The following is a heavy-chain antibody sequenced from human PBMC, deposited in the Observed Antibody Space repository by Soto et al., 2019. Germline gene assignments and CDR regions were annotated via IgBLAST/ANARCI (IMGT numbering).Heavy chain of an antibody. V-gene: IGHV3-53*01. CDR3: AREGYCGTITSCSFFHH. CDR1: GFSVSNNY. D-gene: IGHD2-2*01. J-gene: IGHJ4*02. CDR2: IYTGGTT. Sequence: GSLRLSCAASGFSVSNNYMGWVRQAPGKGLEWVSVIYTGGTTHYADSVKGRFTISRDNSKNTVYLQMNSLRAEDTAVYYCAREGYCGTITSCSFFHHWGQGTQVTVSS.